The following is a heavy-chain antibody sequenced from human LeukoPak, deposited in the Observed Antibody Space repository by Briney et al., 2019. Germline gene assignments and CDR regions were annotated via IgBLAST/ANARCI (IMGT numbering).Heavy chain of an antibody. CDR1: GFTFSGQW. CDR3: AKESIAAAGPDY. V-gene: IGHV3-74*01. Sequence: GGSLRLSCAASGFTFSGQWMHWVRQAPGKGLMWISHIDSDGVTTNYADSVRGRFTISRDNAKNTLYLQMNSLRDDDTAVYYCAKESIAAAGPDYWGQGTLVTVSS. J-gene: IGHJ4*02. CDR2: IDSDGVTT. D-gene: IGHD6-13*01.